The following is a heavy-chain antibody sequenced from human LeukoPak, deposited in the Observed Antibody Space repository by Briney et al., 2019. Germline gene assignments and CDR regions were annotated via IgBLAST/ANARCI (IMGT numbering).Heavy chain of an antibody. Sequence: SETLSLTCTVSGYSISSGYYWGWIRPPPGKGLEWIGSIYHSGSTYYNPSLKSRVTISVDTSKNQFSLKLSSVTAADTAVYYCARDNTYYYDSSGSKIDYWGQGTLVTVSS. CDR2: IYHSGST. D-gene: IGHD3-22*01. J-gene: IGHJ4*02. V-gene: IGHV4-38-2*02. CDR3: ARDNTYYYDSSGSKIDY. CDR1: GYSISSGYY.